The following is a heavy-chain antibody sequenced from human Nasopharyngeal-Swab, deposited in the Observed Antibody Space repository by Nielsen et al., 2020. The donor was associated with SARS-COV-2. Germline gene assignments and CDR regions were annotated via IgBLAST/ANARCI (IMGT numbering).Heavy chain of an antibody. V-gene: IGHV4-59*01. D-gene: IGHD3-10*01. Sequence: SETLSLTCTVSGGSISSYYWSWIRQAPGKGLEWIGYIYYSGSTNYNPSLKSRVTISVDTSKNQFSLKLSSVTAADTAVYYCAGGPDVGSLNNWGQGTLVTVSS. J-gene: IGHJ4*02. CDR2: IYYSGST. CDR3: AGGPDVGSLNN. CDR1: GGSISSYY.